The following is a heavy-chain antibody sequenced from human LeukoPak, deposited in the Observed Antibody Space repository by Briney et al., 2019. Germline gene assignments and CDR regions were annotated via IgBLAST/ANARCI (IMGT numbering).Heavy chain of an antibody. CDR2: ISGSGGST. CDR1: GFTFSSYA. V-gene: IGHV3-23*01. Sequence: GGSLRLSCAVSGFTFSSYAMSWVRQAPGKGLEWVSAISGSGGSTYYADSVKGRFTISRDNSKNTLYLQMNSLRAEDTAVYYCAKTDSSSWYVSNWFDPWGQGTLVTVSS. CDR3: AKTDSSSWYVSNWFDP. J-gene: IGHJ5*02. D-gene: IGHD6-13*01.